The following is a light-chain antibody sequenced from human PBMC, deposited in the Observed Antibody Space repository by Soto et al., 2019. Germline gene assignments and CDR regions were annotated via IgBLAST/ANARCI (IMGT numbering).Light chain of an antibody. CDR2: SAS. CDR3: QQYAGSPRT. CDR1: QSVSSN. J-gene: IGKJ1*01. V-gene: IGKV3-20*01. Sequence: EILMTQSPSTLSVSPGEIATLSCRASQSVSSNLAWYQQKSGQAPRLLIYSASRRATGIPDRFTGSGSGTDFTLTINRVEPEDFAVYFCQQYAGSPRTFGQGTKVDIK.